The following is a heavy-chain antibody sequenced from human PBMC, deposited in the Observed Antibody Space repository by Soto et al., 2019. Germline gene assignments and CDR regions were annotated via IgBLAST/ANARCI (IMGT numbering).Heavy chain of an antibody. CDR2: IQQDGSAK. V-gene: IGHV3-7*01. CDR1: GLTISSYW. CDR3: ARGYTVFREVTRYHFVY. D-gene: IGHD3-3*01. Sequence: GGSLRLSCAASGLTISSYWMSWVRQAPGKGLGWVANIQQDGSAKYYADSVKGRFTISRDNAKNSLHLQTNSLRAEDTAVYYCARGYTVFREVTRYHFVYWGQGIQVTVSS. J-gene: IGHJ4*02.